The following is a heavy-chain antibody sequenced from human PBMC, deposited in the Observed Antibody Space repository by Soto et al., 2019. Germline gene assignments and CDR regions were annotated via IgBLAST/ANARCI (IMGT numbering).Heavy chain of an antibody. Sequence: SETLSLTCAVSGYSISSGYYWGWIRQPPGKGLEWIGSIYHSGSTYYNPSLKSRVTISVDTSKNQFSLKLSSVTAADTAVYYCARVGPFDYWGQGTLVTVSS. D-gene: IGHD1-26*01. CDR1: GYSISSGYY. V-gene: IGHV4-38-2*01. CDR3: ARVGPFDY. CDR2: IYHSGST. J-gene: IGHJ4*02.